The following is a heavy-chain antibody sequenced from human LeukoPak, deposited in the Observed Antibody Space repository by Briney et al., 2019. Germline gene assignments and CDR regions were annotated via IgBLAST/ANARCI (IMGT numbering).Heavy chain of an antibody. CDR3: AKDHMIVVVLGAFDI. Sequence: GGSLRLSCAASGFTFSSYAMSRVRQAPGKGLEWVSAISGSGGSTYYADSVKGRFTISRDNSKNTLYLQMNSLRAEDTAVYYCAKDHMIVVVLGAFDIWGQGTMVTASS. CDR1: GFTFSSYA. CDR2: ISGSGGST. V-gene: IGHV3-23*01. J-gene: IGHJ3*02. D-gene: IGHD3-22*01.